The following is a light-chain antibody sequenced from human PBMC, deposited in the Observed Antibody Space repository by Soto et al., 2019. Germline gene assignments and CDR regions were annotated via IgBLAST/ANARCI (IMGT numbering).Light chain of an antibody. Sequence: IVLTQSPGSLDLSPRLRASLSCRARQSVKTKSLAWYQQKTGQPPRLLIHGAASRATGIPDRFSGSGSGTEFTLTIGSLQSEDFAVDYCQQRSNWPPITFGQGTRLEIK. V-gene: IGKV3D-20*02. CDR3: QQRSNWPPIT. CDR1: QSVKTKS. J-gene: IGKJ5*01. CDR2: GAA.